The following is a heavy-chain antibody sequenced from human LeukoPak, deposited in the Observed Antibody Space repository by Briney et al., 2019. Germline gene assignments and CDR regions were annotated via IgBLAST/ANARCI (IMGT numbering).Heavy chain of an antibody. CDR1: GFIFSSYA. V-gene: IGHV3-30*18. CDR2: IWYDGSKT. Sequence: GRSLRLSCAASGFIFSSYAMHWVRQAPGKGPEWVAVIWYDGSKTYYADSVMGRFTISRDSSKSTLFLEMNSLRVEDTAVYHCAEAIYASETTPPHYWGQGTLLTVSS. D-gene: IGHD3-10*01. J-gene: IGHJ4*02. CDR3: AEAIYASETTPPHY.